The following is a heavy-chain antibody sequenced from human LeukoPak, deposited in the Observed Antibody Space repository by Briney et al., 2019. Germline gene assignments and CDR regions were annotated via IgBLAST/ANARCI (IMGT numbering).Heavy chain of an antibody. Sequence: PGGSLRLSCAASGFSFSSCGMHWVRQAPGKGLEWVAIISYDGSSKYYADSVKGRFTISRDNSKNTLYLQINSLRTEDTAVYYCAKDLSSSIKGFHYWGQGTLVTVSS. V-gene: IGHV3-30*18. D-gene: IGHD6-13*01. CDR3: AKDLSSSIKGFHY. CDR2: ISYDGSSK. J-gene: IGHJ4*02. CDR1: GFSFSSCG.